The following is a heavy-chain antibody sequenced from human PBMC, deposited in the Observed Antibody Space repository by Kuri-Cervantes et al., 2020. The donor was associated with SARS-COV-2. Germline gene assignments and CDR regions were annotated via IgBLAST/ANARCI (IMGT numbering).Heavy chain of an antibody. Sequence: GGSLRLSCAASGFIFSSYAMNWVRQAPGKGLEWVSSISSISSFIYYADAVKDRFTISRDNAKNSLFLQMNSLRAEDTAVYYCAKGLILDWGQGTVVTVSS. CDR2: ISSISSFI. V-gene: IGHV3-21*04. CDR1: GFIFSSYA. CDR3: AKGLILD. D-gene: IGHD2-15*01. J-gene: IGHJ4*02.